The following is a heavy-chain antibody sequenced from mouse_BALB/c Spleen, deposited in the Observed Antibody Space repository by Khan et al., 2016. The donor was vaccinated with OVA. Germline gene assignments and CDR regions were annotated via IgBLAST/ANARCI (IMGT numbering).Heavy chain of an antibody. D-gene: IGHD2-10*01. CDR1: GFSLTGYG. J-gene: IGHJ4*01. V-gene: IGHV2-6-7*01. CDR3: ARAYYANYREAMDY. Sequence: QVQLQQSGPGLVAPSQSLSITCTVSGFSLTGYGVNWVRQPPGKGLEWLGMIWGDGSTDYNSALKSRLSITKDNSKSHVFLKMNSLQTDDTARYYGARAYYANYREAMDYWGQGNTVTVSS. CDR2: IWGDGST.